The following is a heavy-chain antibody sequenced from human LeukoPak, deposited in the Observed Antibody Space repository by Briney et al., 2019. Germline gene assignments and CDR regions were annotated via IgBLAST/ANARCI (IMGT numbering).Heavy chain of an antibody. J-gene: IGHJ4*02. CDR1: GFTFSSYW. Sequence: GGSLRLSCAASGFTFSSYWMHWVRQAPGKGLVWVSRINKDGSRTSYADSVKGRFTISRDNTKNTLFLQMNSLRAEDTAVYYCARDGAAAGTDYFDYWGQGTLVTVSS. CDR3: ARDGAAAGTDYFDY. D-gene: IGHD6-13*01. V-gene: IGHV3-74*01. CDR2: INKDGSRT.